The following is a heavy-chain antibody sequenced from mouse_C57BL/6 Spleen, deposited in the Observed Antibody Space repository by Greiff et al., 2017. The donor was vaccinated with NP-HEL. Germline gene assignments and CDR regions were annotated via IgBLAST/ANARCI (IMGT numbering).Heavy chain of an antibody. CDR2: ISSGSSTI. CDR1: GFTFSDYG. V-gene: IGHV5-17*01. Sequence: EVHLVESGGGLVKPGGSLKLSCAASGFTFSDYGMHWVRQAPEKGLEWVAYISSGSSTIYYADTVKGRFTISRDNAKNTLFLQMTSLRSEDTAMYYCARGITTVVATPGYWGQGTTLTVSS. CDR3: ARGITTVVATPGY. J-gene: IGHJ2*01. D-gene: IGHD1-1*01.